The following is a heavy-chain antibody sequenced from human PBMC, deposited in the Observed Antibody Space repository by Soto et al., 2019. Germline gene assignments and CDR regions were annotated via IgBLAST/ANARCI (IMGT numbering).Heavy chain of an antibody. Sequence: QVQLVESGGGVVQPGRSLRLSCAASGFTFSSYGMHWVRQAPGKGLEWVAVISYDGSNKYYADSVKGRFTISRDNSKNTLYLQMNSLRAEDTAVYYCANPELPYGLDYWGQGTLVTVSS. CDR2: ISYDGSNK. J-gene: IGHJ4*02. V-gene: IGHV3-30*18. D-gene: IGHD1-26*01. CDR3: ANPELPYGLDY. CDR1: GFTFSSYG.